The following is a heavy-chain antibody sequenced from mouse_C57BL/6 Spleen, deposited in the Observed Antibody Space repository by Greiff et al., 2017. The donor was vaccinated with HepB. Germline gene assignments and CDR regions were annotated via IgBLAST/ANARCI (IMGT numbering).Heavy chain of an antibody. J-gene: IGHJ4*01. Sequence: EVQLQQSGPELVKPGASVKMSCKASGYTFTDYNMHWVKQSHGKSLEWIGYINPNNGGTSYNQKFKGKATLTVNKSSSTAYMELRSLTSEDSAVYYCARKYGYDPNYYAMDYWGQGTSVTVSS. CDR1: GYTFTDYN. V-gene: IGHV1-22*01. CDR2: INPNNGGT. D-gene: IGHD2-2*01. CDR3: ARKYGYDPNYYAMDY.